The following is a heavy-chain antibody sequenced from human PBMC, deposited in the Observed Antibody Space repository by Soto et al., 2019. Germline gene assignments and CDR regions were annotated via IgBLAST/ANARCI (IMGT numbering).Heavy chain of an antibody. CDR1: GYSFTSYW. D-gene: IGHD6-13*01. Sequence: PGESLKISCKGSGYSFTSYWIGWVRQMPGKGLEWMGIIYPGDSDTRYSPSFQGQVTISADKSISTAYLQWSSLKASDTAIYYCARQVAAAPRYYYYGMDVWGQGTTVTVSS. V-gene: IGHV5-51*01. CDR2: IYPGDSDT. J-gene: IGHJ6*02. CDR3: ARQVAAAPRYYYYGMDV.